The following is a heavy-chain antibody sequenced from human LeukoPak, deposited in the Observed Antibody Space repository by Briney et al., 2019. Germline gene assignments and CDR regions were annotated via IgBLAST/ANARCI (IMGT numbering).Heavy chain of an antibody. Sequence: PSETLSLTCTVSGGSISSSSYYWGWIRQPPGKGLEWIGSIYYSGSTYYNPSLKSRVTISVDTSKNQFSLKLSSVTAADTAVYYCARAVSSGWYGNWFDPWGQGTLVTVSS. CDR3: ARAVSSGWYGNWFDP. V-gene: IGHV4-39*07. J-gene: IGHJ5*02. D-gene: IGHD6-19*01. CDR2: IYYSGST. CDR1: GGSISSSSYY.